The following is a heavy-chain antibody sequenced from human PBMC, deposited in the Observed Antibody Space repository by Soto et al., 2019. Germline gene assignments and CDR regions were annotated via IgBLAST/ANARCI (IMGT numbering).Heavy chain of an antibody. CDR3: AGPETDYYDSSGSHYYYYGMDV. V-gene: IGHV4-4*02. CDR1: GGSISSSNW. D-gene: IGHD3-22*01. J-gene: IGHJ6*02. Sequence: SETLSLTCAVSGGSISSSNWWSWVRQPPGKGLEWIGEIYHSGSTNYNPSLKSRVTISVDKSKNQFSLKLSSVTAADTAVYYCAGPETDYYDSSGSHYYYYGMDVWGQGTTVTVSS. CDR2: IYHSGST.